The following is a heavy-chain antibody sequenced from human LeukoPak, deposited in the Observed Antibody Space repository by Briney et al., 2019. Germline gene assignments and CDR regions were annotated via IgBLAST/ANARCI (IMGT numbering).Heavy chain of an antibody. CDR2: IIPIFGTA. D-gene: IGHD3-10*01. J-gene: IGHJ4*02. CDR3: ARVYGSGKGYYFDY. Sequence: SVKVSCKASGYTFTTYGFSWVRQAPGQGLEWMGGIIPIFGTANYAQKFQGRVTITTDESTSTAYMELSSLRSEDTAVYYCARVYGSGKGYYFDYWGQGTLVTVSS. V-gene: IGHV1-69*05. CDR1: GYTFTTYG.